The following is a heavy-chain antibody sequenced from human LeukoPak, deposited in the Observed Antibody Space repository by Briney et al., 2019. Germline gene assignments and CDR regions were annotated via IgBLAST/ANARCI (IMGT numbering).Heavy chain of an antibody. D-gene: IGHD3-10*01. J-gene: IGHJ5*02. CDR3: ARRHDYYYGSGSHNNWFDP. Sequence: PSETLSLTCSVSGYSISSGFYWGWIRQPPGKGLEWIGSIFHSGSTYYNPSLKSRVTISVDTSKNQFSLKLSSVTAADTAVYYCARRHDYYYGSGSHNNWFDPWGRGSLVTVSS. CDR2: IFHSGST. V-gene: IGHV4-38-2*02. CDR1: GYSISSGFY.